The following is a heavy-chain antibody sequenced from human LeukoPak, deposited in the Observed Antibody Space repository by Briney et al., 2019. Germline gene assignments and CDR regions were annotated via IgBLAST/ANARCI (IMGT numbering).Heavy chain of an antibody. CDR2: TSSDLNVK. Sequence: GRSLRLSCAASGFTFSSFDMHWVRQAPGKGLEWVAVTSSDLNVKLYADSVKGRFTISRDNSRSTLYLQMNSLRPEDTAIYYCAREGYYGSGSPPSLYFDYWGQGTLVTVSS. V-gene: IGHV3-30*03. D-gene: IGHD3-10*01. J-gene: IGHJ4*02. CDR1: GFTFSSFD. CDR3: AREGYYGSGSPPSLYFDY.